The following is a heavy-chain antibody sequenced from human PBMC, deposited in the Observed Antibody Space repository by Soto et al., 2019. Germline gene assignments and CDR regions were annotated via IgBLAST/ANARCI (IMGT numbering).Heavy chain of an antibody. V-gene: IGHV3-9*01. J-gene: IGHJ6*03. CDR3: AKDNSSGDYEGSYYYMDV. CDR1: GFTFDDYA. CDR2: ISWNSGSI. Sequence: GGSLRLSCAASGFTFDDYAMHWVRQAPGKGLEWVSGISWNSGSIGYADSVKGRFTISRDNAKNSLYLQMNSLRAEDTALYYCAKDNSSGDYEGSYYYMDVWGKGTTVTVSS. D-gene: IGHD4-17*01.